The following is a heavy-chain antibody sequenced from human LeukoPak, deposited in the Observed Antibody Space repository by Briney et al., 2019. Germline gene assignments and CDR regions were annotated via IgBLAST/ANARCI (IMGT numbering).Heavy chain of an antibody. Sequence: ASVKVSCKASGYTFTSYGISWVRQAPGQGLEWMGWISAYNGNTNYAQKLQGRVTMTTDTFTSTAYMELRSLRSDDTAVYYCARDRPYDYVWGSYHVGDYWGQGTLVTVSS. CDR3: ARDRPYDYVWGSYHVGDY. V-gene: IGHV1-18*01. J-gene: IGHJ4*02. D-gene: IGHD3-16*02. CDR2: ISAYNGNT. CDR1: GYTFTSYG.